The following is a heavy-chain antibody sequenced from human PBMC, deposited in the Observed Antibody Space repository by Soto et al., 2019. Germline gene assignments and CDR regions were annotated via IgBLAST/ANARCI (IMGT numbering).Heavy chain of an antibody. J-gene: IGHJ4*02. CDR1: GYNFHSYG. CDR3: ARDLEESGDVWTGVGLY. CDR2: ISAYNGET. Sequence: QVQLVQSGAEVKKPGASVKVSCKASGYNFHSYGITWVRQAPGQGLEWLGWISAYNGETHSGQMLQGRVSLTIDISASTAYMELRSLRSADTAVYYCARDLEESGDVWTGVGLYWGQGTRVTVSS. D-gene: IGHD3-3*01. V-gene: IGHV1-18*01.